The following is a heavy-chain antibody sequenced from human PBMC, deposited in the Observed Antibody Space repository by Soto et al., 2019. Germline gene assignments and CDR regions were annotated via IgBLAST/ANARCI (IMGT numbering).Heavy chain of an antibody. CDR2: IWYDGSNK. J-gene: IGHJ6*04. V-gene: IGHV3-33*01. CDR1: GFTFSSYG. CDR3: ARDLKYCSGGSCYYPRRPQDV. Sequence: GGSLRLSCAASGFTFSSYGMHWVRQAPGKGLEWVAVIWYDGSNKYYADSVKGRFTISRDNSKNTLYLQMNSLRAEDTAVYYCARDLKYCSGGSCYYPRRPQDVWGKGTTVTVSS. D-gene: IGHD2-15*01.